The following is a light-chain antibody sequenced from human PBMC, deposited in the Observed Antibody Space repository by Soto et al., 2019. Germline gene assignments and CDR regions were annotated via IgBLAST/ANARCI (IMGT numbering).Light chain of an antibody. CDR1: QSVSNDF. CDR3: QQYGSSPPT. V-gene: IGKV3-20*01. Sequence: EIVLTQSPGILSLSPWERATLSCRASQSVSNDFLAWYQQKPGQAPRLLIYGASTRATDVPDRFSGSGSGADFTLSISRLEPEDFAVYYCQQYGSSPPTFGQGTKVDIK. CDR2: GAS. J-gene: IGKJ1*01.